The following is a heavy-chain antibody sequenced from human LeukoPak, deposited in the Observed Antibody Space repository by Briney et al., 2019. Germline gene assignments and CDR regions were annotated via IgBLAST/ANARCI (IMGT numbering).Heavy chain of an antibody. CDR1: GFTFSSNA. Sequence: SGGSLRLSCAASGFTFSSNAMSWVRQAPGKGVEWVSAISGSGGSTYYADSVKGRFTISRDNSKNTLYLQMNSLRAEDTAVYYCAKDREVLRNWGQGTLVTVSS. CDR2: ISGSGGST. J-gene: IGHJ4*02. V-gene: IGHV3-23*01. CDR3: AKDREVLRN. D-gene: IGHD4/OR15-4a*01.